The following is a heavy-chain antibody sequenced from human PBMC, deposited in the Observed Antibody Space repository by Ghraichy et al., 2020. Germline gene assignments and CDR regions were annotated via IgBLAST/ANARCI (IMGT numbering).Heavy chain of an antibody. CDR3: ARDNSFSGYDAYYFDY. V-gene: IGHV3-21*01. D-gene: IGHD5-12*01. CDR1: GFTFSSYS. CDR2: ISSSSSYI. Sequence: GGSLRLSCAASGFTFSSYSMNWVRQAPGKGLEWVSSISSSSSYIYYADSVKGRFTISRDNAKNSLYLQMNSLRAEDTAVYYCARDNSFSGYDAYYFDYWGQGTLVTVS. J-gene: IGHJ4*02.